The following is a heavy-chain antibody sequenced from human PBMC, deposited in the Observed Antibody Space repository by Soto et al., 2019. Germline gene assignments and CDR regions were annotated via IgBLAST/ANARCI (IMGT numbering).Heavy chain of an antibody. D-gene: IGHD6-13*01. V-gene: IGHV3-21*01. J-gene: IGHJ5*02. CDR2: ISSSSSYI. CDR1: GFTFSSYS. Sequence: GSLRLSCAASGFTFSSYSMNWVRQAPGKGLEWVSSISSSSSYIYYADSVKGRFTISRDNAKNSLYLQMNSLRAEDTAVYYCARDHGYSSSWYNWFDPWGQGTLVTVSS. CDR3: ARDHGYSSSWYNWFDP.